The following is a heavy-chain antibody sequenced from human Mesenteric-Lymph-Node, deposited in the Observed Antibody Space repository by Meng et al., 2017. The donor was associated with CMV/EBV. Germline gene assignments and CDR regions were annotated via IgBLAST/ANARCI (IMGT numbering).Heavy chain of an antibody. D-gene: IGHD1-26*01. Sequence: GGSLRLSCAASGFAVTSYEINWVRQAPGKGLEWISYISKSGSTMYYADSVRGRFTISRDDAKNSVHLQVHSVTAEDTAVYYCARAKWEPSGMDVWGQGTTVTVSS. J-gene: IGHJ6*02. CDR1: GFAVTSYE. CDR3: ARAKWEPSGMDV. V-gene: IGHV3-48*03. CDR2: ISKSGSTM.